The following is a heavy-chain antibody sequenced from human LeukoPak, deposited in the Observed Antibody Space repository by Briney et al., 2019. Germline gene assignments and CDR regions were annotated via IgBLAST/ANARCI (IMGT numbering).Heavy chain of an antibody. D-gene: IGHD3-10*01. Sequence: GASVKVSCKASGYTFTGYYMHWVRQAPGQGLEWMGWINPKSGGTNYAQKFQGRVTMTRDTSIHTAYMELSRLRSDDTAVYYCARAPTLLSHRRFDYWGQGTLVTVSS. CDR2: INPKSGGT. CDR1: GYTFTGYY. J-gene: IGHJ4*02. CDR3: ARAPTLLSHRRFDY. V-gene: IGHV1-2*02.